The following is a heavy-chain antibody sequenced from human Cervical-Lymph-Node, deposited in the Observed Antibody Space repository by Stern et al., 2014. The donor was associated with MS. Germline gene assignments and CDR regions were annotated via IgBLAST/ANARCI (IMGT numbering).Heavy chain of an antibody. CDR2: IYSSGPT. CDR1: GGSISSGTYS. J-gene: IGHJ4*02. CDR3: ARASYYHDSSGYYYDSYFDY. D-gene: IGHD3-22*01. Sequence: QVQLQESGPGLVTPSQTLSLTCNVSGGSISSGTYSWTWIRQPAGKGLEWIGRIYSSGPTSYNPSLRIRVPISVHTSKSPFSLQLSSVTAADTAVYYCARASYYHDSSGYYYDSYFDYWGQGTLVTVSS. V-gene: IGHV4-61*02.